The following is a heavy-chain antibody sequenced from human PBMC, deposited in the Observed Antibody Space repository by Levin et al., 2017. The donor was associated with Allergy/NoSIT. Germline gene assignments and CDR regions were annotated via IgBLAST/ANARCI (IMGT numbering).Heavy chain of an antibody. D-gene: IGHD6-19*01. Sequence: SCAASGFTFSNAWMSWVRQAPGKGLEWVGRIKSKTDGGTTDYAAPVKGRFTISRDDSKNTLYLQMNSLKTEDTAVYYCTTGVAVAGTEYFQHWGQGTLVTVSS. CDR3: TTGVAVAGTEYFQH. CDR2: IKSKTDGGTT. V-gene: IGHV3-15*01. CDR1: GFTFSNAW. J-gene: IGHJ1*01.